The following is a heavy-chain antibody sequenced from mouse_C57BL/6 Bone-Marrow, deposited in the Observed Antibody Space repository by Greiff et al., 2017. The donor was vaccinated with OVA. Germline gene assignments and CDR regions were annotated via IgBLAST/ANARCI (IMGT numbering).Heavy chain of an antibody. J-gene: IGHJ3*01. Sequence: VQLQQSGAELMKPGASVKLSCKATGYTFTGYWIEWVKQRPGHGLEWIGEILPGSGSTNYNEKFKGKATFTADTSSNTTYMQLISRTTEDSAIYYCTRKERSGYTWFAYWGQGTLVTVSA. CDR2: ILPGSGST. CDR3: TRKERSGYTWFAY. D-gene: IGHD3-2*02. CDR1: GYTFTGYW. V-gene: IGHV1-9*01.